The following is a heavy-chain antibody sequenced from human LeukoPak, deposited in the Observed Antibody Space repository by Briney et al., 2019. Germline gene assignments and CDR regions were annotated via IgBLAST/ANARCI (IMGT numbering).Heavy chain of an antibody. J-gene: IGHJ5*02. D-gene: IGHD2/OR15-2a*01. CDR2: INPNSGGT. CDR1: GYTFTGYY. V-gene: IGHV1-2*06. Sequence: ASVKVSCKASGYTFTGYYMHWVRQAPGQGLEWMGRINPNSGGTNYAQKLQGRVTMTRDTYLSKVYVELSSLRSDDTAVFYCSRDGNSTVDNAFDPWGQGTLVTVSS. CDR3: SRDGNSTVDNAFDP.